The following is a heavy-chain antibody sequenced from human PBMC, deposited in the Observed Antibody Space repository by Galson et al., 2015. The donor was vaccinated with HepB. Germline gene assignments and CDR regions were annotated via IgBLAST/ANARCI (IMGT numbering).Heavy chain of an antibody. CDR2: INQDGSSK. J-gene: IGHJ6*02. Sequence: SLRLSCAASGFTFSSYWMNWVRQAPGKALEWVAHINQDGSSKYYVDSVKGRFTISRDNAKDSVYLQLDSLRAEDTAVYHCARRISLVRGIITKPDYYYGMDVWGQGTTVTVAS. CDR3: ARRISLVRGIITKPDYYYGMDV. CDR1: GFTFSSYW. D-gene: IGHD3-10*01. V-gene: IGHV3-7*03.